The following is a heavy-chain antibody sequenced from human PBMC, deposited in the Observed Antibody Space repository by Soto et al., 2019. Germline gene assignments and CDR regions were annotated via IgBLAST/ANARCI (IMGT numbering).Heavy chain of an antibody. V-gene: IGHV3-23*01. CDR2: ISGSGGST. D-gene: IGHD3-3*01. CDR3: AEVRLWRTSSNSDY. J-gene: IGHJ4*02. Sequence: GGSLRLSCAASGFTSSSYAMSWVRQAPGKGLEWVSAISGSGGSTYYADSVKGRFTISRDNSKNTLYLQMNSLRAEDTAVYYCAEVRLWRTSSNSDYWGQGTLLTVSS. CDR1: GFTSSSYA.